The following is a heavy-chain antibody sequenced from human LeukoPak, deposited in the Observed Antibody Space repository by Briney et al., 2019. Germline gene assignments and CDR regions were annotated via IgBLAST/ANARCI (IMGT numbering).Heavy chain of an antibody. CDR3: AKDLISRGYSYSFDY. J-gene: IGHJ4*02. CDR1: GFTFSNYG. D-gene: IGHD2-21*01. CDR2: ISYDGSNK. Sequence: GGSLRLSCAASGFTFSNYGMSWVRQAPGKGLEWVAVISYDGSNKYYADSVKGRFTISRDNSKNTLYLQMNSLRAEDTAVYYCAKDLISRGYSYSFDYWGQGTLVTVSS. V-gene: IGHV3-30*18.